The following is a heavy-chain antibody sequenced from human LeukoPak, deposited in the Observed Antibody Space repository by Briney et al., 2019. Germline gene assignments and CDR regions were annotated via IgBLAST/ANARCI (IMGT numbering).Heavy chain of an antibody. D-gene: IGHD2-21*01. CDR2: INHSGST. J-gene: IGHJ4*02. Sequence: SETLSLTCAVYGGSFSGYYWSWIRQPPGKGLEWIGEINHSGSTNYNPSLKSRVTISVDTSKNQFSLKLSSVTAADTAVYYCARGNPPLAYCGGDCYEFDYWGQGTLVTVSS. CDR1: GGSFSGYY. CDR3: ARGNPPLAYCGGDCYEFDY. V-gene: IGHV4-34*01.